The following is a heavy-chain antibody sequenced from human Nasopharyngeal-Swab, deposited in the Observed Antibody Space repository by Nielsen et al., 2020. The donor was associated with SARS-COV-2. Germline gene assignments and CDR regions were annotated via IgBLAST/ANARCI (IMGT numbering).Heavy chain of an antibody. CDR2: ISHNSGT. V-gene: IGHV4-59*11. CDR3: AKEGATGWFDP. Sequence: SETLSLTCSVSGVSITSQYWSWIRQPPGKGLEWIGYISHNSGTGYKPSLKSRVTMFMDTSKNQFSLRLRSVAAADTAVYYCAKEGATGWFDPWGQGTLVTVSS. CDR1: GVSITSQY. J-gene: IGHJ5*02.